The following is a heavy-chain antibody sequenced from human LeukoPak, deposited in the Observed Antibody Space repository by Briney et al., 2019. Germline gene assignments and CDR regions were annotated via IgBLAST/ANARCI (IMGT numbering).Heavy chain of an antibody. V-gene: IGHV1-8*01. CDR3: ARVPYYDSSEGWFDP. Sequence: GASVKVSCKASGYTFTSYDFNWVRQATGQRPEWMGWMSPNSGDTGYAQKFQDRVTMTRNTSISTAYMELSSLRSDDTAVYYCARVPYYDSSEGWFDPWGQGTLVTVSS. J-gene: IGHJ5*02. D-gene: IGHD3-22*01. CDR2: MSPNSGDT. CDR1: GYTFTSYD.